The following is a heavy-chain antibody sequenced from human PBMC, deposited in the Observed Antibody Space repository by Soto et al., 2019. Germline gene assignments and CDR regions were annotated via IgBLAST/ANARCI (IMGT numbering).Heavy chain of an antibody. Sequence: QVQLVESGGGVVQPGRSLRLSCAASGFTFSSYAMHWVRQAPGKGLEWVAVISYDGSNKYYADSVKGRFTISRDNSKNTLYLQMNSLRAEDTAVYYCARDLGMCSGGSCYTPPWFDPWGQGTLVTVSS. D-gene: IGHD2-15*01. CDR3: ARDLGMCSGGSCYTPPWFDP. CDR1: GFTFSSYA. CDR2: ISYDGSNK. J-gene: IGHJ5*02. V-gene: IGHV3-30-3*01.